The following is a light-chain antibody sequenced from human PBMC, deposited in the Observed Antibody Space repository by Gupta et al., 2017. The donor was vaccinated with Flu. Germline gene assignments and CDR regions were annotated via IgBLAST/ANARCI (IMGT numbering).Light chain of an antibody. Sequence: IVMTQSPLFLPVTPGELASISCRSSQSLLHSNGYNYLDWYLQKPGQSPQLLIYLGSNRASGVPDRFSGSGSGTDFTLKISRVEAEDVGVYYCMQSLQTPRTFGQGTKLEIK. CDR2: LGS. CDR3: MQSLQTPRT. V-gene: IGKV2-28*01. CDR1: QSLLHSNGYNY. J-gene: IGKJ2*01.